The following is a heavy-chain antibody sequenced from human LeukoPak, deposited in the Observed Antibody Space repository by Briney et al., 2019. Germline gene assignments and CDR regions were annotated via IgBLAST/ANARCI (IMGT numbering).Heavy chain of an antibody. Sequence: GGSLRLSCAVSGSTFSSYSMNWVRQAPGKGLEWVSYISSSSGTIYYADSVKGRFTVSRDNAKNSLYLQMNSLRAEDTAVYYCARDKRSVNWFDPWGHGTLVTVSS. CDR3: ARDKRSVNWFDP. J-gene: IGHJ5*02. CDR1: GSTFSSYS. V-gene: IGHV3-48*01. CDR2: ISSSSGTI. D-gene: IGHD4-17*01.